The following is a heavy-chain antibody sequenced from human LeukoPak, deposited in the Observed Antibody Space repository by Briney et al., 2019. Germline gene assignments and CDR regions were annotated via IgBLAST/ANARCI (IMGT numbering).Heavy chain of an antibody. CDR3: AGGRDRTELYFDS. V-gene: IGHV3-74*01. D-gene: IGHD3/OR15-3a*01. J-gene: IGHJ4*02. CDR1: GFTFSSYS. Sequence: PGGSLRLSCSASGFTFSSYSMNWVRQAPGKGLVWVSRIDSNGNHISYVDSVEGRFTISRDNAKNTLYLQMNSLRVEDTAVYYCAGGRDRTELYFDSWGQGTLVTVSS. CDR2: IDSNGNHI.